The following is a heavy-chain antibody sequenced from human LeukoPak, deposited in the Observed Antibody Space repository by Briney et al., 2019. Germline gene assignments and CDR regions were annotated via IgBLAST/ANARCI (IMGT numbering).Heavy chain of an antibody. D-gene: IGHD6-13*01. V-gene: IGHV3-66*01. CDR1: GFTVSGNY. J-gene: IGHJ4*02. CDR2: IYSGGST. CDR3: ARAGPSSSWHQFDY. Sequence: GGSLRLSCAVSGFTVSGNYMSWIRQAPGKGLEWVSVIYSGGSTYYADSVKGRFTISRDNSKNTLYLQMNSLRAEDTAVYYCARAGPSSSWHQFDYWGQGTLVTFSS.